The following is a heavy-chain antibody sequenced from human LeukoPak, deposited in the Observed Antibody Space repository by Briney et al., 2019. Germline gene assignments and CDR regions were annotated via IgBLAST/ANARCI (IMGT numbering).Heavy chain of an antibody. D-gene: IGHD3-9*01. J-gene: IGHJ4*02. CDR2: IYSGGGT. Sequence: GGSLRLSCEASGFTVSSNYMSWVRQAPGKGLEWVSVIYSGGGTYYADSVKGRFTISRDNSKNTLYLQMNSLRAEDTAVYYCARGLAYYDILTGYYPYYFDYWGQGTLVTVSS. CDR3: ARGLAYYDILTGYYPYYFDY. CDR1: GFTVSSNY. V-gene: IGHV3-53*01.